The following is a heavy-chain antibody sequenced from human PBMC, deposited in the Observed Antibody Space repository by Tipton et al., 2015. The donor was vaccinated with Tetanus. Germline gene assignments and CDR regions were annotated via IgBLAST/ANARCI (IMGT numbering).Heavy chain of an antibody. J-gene: IGHJ4*02. CDR3: ARGTFHAFDF. CDR1: SGSINSGGHF. V-gene: IGHV4-31*03. Sequence: TLSLTCTVSSGSINSGGHFWTWIRQRTGKGLEWIGHIRDNGNSYANPSLSGRVTMSVDTRKNQFSLNLTSMSVADTATYYCARGTFHAFDFWGQGVQVTVSS. CDR2: IRDNGNS. D-gene: IGHD2/OR15-2a*01.